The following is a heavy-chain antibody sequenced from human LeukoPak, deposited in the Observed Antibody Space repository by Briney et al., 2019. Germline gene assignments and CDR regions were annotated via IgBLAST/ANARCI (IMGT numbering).Heavy chain of an antibody. Sequence: GGSLRLSCAASGFTYSSFDMHWVRQPTGQGLEWVSTIGTASDTYYPGSVEGRFTLSRDNAKNSLYLQMNSLTAGDTAVYYCARGPPRGKYYYMDVWGKGTTVTVSS. CDR2: IGTASDT. CDR1: GFTYSSFD. D-gene: IGHD1-1*01. J-gene: IGHJ6*03. CDR3: ARGPPRGKYYYMDV. V-gene: IGHV3-13*01.